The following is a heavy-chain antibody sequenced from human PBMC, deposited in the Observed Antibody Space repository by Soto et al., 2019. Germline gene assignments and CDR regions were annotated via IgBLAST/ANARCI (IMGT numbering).Heavy chain of an antibody. Sequence: EVQLLESGGGWVQPGTSLRVSCAASGFTFHEYAMHWVRQAPGKGLEWVSGISSDGDTIAYADSVQGRFTVFRDNAKNSLYLQMNSLRAEDTAFYYCTKGGYDLIYYFGMDVWGQGTTVTVSS. CDR2: ISSDGDTI. CDR3: TKGGYDLIYYFGMDV. D-gene: IGHD5-12*01. J-gene: IGHJ6*02. V-gene: IGHV3-9*01. CDR1: GFTFHEYA.